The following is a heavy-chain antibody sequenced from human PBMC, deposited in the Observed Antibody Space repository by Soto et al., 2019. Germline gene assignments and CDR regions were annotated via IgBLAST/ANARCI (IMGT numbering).Heavy chain of an antibody. Sequence: SQTLSLTCAISGDSVSSNSAAWNWIRQSPSRGLEWLGRTYYRSRWYNDYAVSVKSRITINPDTSKNQFSLQLNSLTLEDTAVYFCARVNYYGSGTYYIKQHFDYWGQGTLVTVSS. V-gene: IGHV6-1*01. CDR2: TYYRSRWYN. CDR3: ARVNYYGSGTYYIKQHFDY. D-gene: IGHD3-10*01. CDR1: GDSVSSNSAA. J-gene: IGHJ4*02.